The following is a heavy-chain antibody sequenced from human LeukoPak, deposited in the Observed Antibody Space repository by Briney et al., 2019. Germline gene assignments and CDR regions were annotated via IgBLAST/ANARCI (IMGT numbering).Heavy chain of an antibody. V-gene: IGHV3-9*01. Sequence: GGSLRLSCAASGFTFDDYAMHWVRQAPGKGLEWVSGISWNSGSIGYADSVKGRFTISRDNAKNSLYLQMNSLRAEDTALYYCAKGVSRGWTHLDYWAQGTLVPVSS. CDR1: GFTFDDYA. CDR2: ISWNSGSI. CDR3: AKGVSRGWTHLDY. J-gene: IGHJ4*02. D-gene: IGHD6-19*01.